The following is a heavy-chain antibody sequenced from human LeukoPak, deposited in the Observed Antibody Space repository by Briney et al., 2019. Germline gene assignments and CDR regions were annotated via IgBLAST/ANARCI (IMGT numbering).Heavy chain of an antibody. J-gene: IGHJ4*02. CDR2: IYSTGST. D-gene: IGHD3-22*01. CDR3: AREGYSDTLDYYANFDH. V-gene: IGHV4-4*07. Sequence: SETLSLTCTVSGGSISSYYWNWIRQSAGKGLEWIGRIYSTGSTNYNPSLKSRVTMSVETSKNQFSLKLNSVTAADTAVYYCAREGYSDTLDYYANFDHWGQGTLVTVSS. CDR1: GGSISSYY.